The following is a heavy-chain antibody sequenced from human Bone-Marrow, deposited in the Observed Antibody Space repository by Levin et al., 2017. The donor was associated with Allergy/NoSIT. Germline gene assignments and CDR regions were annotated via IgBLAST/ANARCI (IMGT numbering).Heavy chain of an antibody. CDR2: IGSSGAST. D-gene: IGHD3-16*02. CDR1: GFTFSSLA. Sequence: HPGGSLRLSCAASGFTFSSLAMSWVRQAPGKGLEWVSTIGSSGASTYYADSVRGRFTISRDNSRNLVYLQMNTLRADDTALYYCAKGEDASLSQFAYWGQGTLVTVSA. V-gene: IGHV3-23*01. CDR3: AKGEDASLSQFAY. J-gene: IGHJ4*02.